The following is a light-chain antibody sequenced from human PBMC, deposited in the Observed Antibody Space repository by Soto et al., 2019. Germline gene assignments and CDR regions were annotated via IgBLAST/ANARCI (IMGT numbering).Light chain of an antibody. CDR2: EVS. Sequence: QSALTQPASVSGSPGQSITISCTGTSGDIGSYDYVSWYQQHAGKAPKLMIYEVSNRPSGVSNRFSGSKSGNTASLTISGLQPEDEADYYCSSYTTTSSGTLGWVFGGGTKLTVL. CDR3: SSYTTTSSGTLGWV. J-gene: IGLJ3*02. V-gene: IGLV2-14*01. CDR1: SGDIGSYDY.